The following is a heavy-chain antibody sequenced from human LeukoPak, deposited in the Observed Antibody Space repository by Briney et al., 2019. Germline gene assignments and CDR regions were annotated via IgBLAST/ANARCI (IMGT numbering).Heavy chain of an antibody. Sequence: GGSLRLSCAASGFTFSSYSMNWVRQAPGQGLEWVSSISSSSYIYYADSVKGRFTISRDNAKNSLYLQMNSLRAEDTAVYYCARDGGSGYYPRFDYWGQGTLVTVSS. CDR2: ISSSSYI. CDR3: ARDGGSGYYPRFDY. CDR1: GFTFSSYS. V-gene: IGHV3-21*01. D-gene: IGHD3-3*01. J-gene: IGHJ4*02.